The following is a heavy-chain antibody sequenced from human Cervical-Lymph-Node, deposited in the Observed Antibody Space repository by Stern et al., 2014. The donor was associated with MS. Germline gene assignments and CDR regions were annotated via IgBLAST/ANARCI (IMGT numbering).Heavy chain of an antibody. D-gene: IGHD2-2*01. CDR2: IDWDDEK. J-gene: IGHJ4*02. Sequence: QNPLKESGPALVKPTQTLTLTCTFSGFSLSSHGMCVSWIRQSPGKALEWLARIDWDDEKYYSTSLKTRLTISKDTSRNHVVLTVGNMDPVDSAPYYCAHGSTSCYWADSWGQGTLVTVSS. CDR3: AHGSTSCYWADS. V-gene: IGHV2-70*12. CDR1: GFSLSSHGMC.